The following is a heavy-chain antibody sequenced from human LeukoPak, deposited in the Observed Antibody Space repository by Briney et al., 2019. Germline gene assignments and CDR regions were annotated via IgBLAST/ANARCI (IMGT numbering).Heavy chain of an antibody. CDR2: IYTSGST. V-gene: IGHV4-4*09. CDR3: ARRVLRGGLDY. D-gene: IGHD2-15*01. J-gene: IGHJ4*02. Sequence: SKTLSLTCTVSGGSISSYYWSWIRQPPGKGLEWIGYIYTSGSTNYNPSLKSRVTISVDTSKNQFSLKLSSVTAADTAVYYCARRVLRGGLDYWGQGTLVTVSS. CDR1: GGSISSYY.